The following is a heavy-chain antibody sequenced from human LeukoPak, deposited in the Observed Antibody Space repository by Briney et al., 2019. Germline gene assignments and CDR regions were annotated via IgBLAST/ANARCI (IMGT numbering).Heavy chain of an antibody. CDR3: ADRSTSGGMDV. D-gene: IGHD2-2*01. Sequence: GGSLRLSCAASGFTFSSYAMHWVRQAPGEGLEWVAVISYDGSNKYYADSVKGRFTISRDNSKNTLYLQMNSLRAEDTAVYYCADRSTSGGMDVWGQGTTVTVSS. J-gene: IGHJ6*02. CDR1: GFTFSSYA. CDR2: ISYDGSNK. V-gene: IGHV3-30-3*01.